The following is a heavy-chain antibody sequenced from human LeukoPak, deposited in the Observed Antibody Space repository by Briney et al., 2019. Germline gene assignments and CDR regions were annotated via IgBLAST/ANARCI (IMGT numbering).Heavy chain of an antibody. J-gene: IGHJ4*02. CDR3: ARLVVGATTDPFDY. CDR1: GFTFSSYW. V-gene: IGHV3-7*05. CDR2: IKQDGSEK. Sequence: GGSLRLSCAASGFTFSSYWMSWVRQAPGKGLEWVANIKQDGSEKYYVDSVKGRFTISRDNAKNSLYLQMNSLRAEDTAVYHCARLVVGATTDPFDYWGQGTLVTVSS. D-gene: IGHD1-26*01.